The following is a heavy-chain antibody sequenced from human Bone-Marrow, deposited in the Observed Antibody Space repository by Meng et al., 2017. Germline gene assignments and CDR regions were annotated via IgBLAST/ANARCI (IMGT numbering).Heavy chain of an antibody. CDR1: GFTFSSYG. Sequence: GESLKISCAASGFTFSSYGMHWVRQAPGKGLEWVAVIWYDGSNKYYADSVKGRFTISRDNSKNTLYLQMNSLRAEDTAVYYCAREGRVTYYDFWSGYRPYYYYGMDVWGQGTTVT. CDR3: AREGRVTYYDFWSGYRPYYYYGMDV. J-gene: IGHJ6*02. V-gene: IGHV3-33*01. D-gene: IGHD3-3*01. CDR2: IWYDGSNK.